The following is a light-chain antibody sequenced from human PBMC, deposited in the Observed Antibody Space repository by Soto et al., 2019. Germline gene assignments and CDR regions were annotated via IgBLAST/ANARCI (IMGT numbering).Light chain of an antibody. J-gene: IGLJ2*01. CDR1: SSDVGSYKF. CDR3: CSYAGSSTLV. CDR2: EGS. V-gene: IGLV2-23*01. Sequence: QSALTQPASVSGSPGQSITISCTGTSSDVGSYKFVSWYQQHPVKAPKLMIYEGSKRHSGVSSRFSGSKSGNTASLTISGLQAEDEADSYCCSYAGSSTLVFGGGTKVTVL.